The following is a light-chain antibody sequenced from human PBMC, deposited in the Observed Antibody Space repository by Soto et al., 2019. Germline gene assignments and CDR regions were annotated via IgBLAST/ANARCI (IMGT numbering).Light chain of an antibody. CDR1: QSVSSSY. Sequence: EIVLTQSPGTLSLSPGERATLSCRASQSVSSSYLAWYQQKPGQAPRLLIYGASSRATGIPDRFSGSGSGTDLNLTISRLEPEDFAVYYCQQYGSSITFGQGTRLEIK. CDR3: QQYGSSIT. V-gene: IGKV3-20*01. J-gene: IGKJ5*01. CDR2: GAS.